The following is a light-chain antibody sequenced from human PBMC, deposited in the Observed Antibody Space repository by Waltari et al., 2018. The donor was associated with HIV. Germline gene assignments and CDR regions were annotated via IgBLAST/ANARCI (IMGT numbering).Light chain of an antibody. V-gene: IGKV1-8*01. CDR2: GAS. CDR1: QSISTS. Sequence: IRMTQSPSSFSASTGDRVTITCRASQSISTSLAWYQLKPGKVPKLLIYGASTLQSGVPSRFSGSGSGTDFTLTISCLQSDDFATYSCQQYYTYPQTFGQGTTVEIK. CDR3: QQYYTYPQT. J-gene: IGKJ1*01.